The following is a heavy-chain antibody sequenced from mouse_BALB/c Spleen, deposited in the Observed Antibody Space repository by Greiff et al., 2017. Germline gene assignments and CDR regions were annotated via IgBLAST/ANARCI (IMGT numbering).Heavy chain of an antibody. D-gene: IGHD2-4*01. CDR1: GFTFSSFG. CDR3: ARSVITTYYYAMDY. J-gene: IGHJ4*01. V-gene: IGHV5-17*02. Sequence: EVNLVESGGGLVQPGGSRKLSCAASGFTFSSFGMHWVRQAPEKGLEWVAYISSGSSTIYYADTVKGRFTISRDNPKNTLFLQMTSLRSEDTAMYYCARSVITTYYYAMDYWGQGTSVTVSS. CDR2: ISSGSSTI.